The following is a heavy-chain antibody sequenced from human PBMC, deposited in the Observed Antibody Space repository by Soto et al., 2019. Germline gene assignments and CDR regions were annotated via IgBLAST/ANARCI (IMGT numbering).Heavy chain of an antibody. V-gene: IGHV3-53*01. Sequence: EVQLVESGGGVIQPGGSLKLSGAASGFTVGNNYTSWVRQAPGKGLEWVSLIYSTGTTKYADSLKDRFTVSRDKAKNMLYLPKDRLRAEDTAVYYCAKDGRGSGSHYNSFGYWGQGTLVTVSS. CDR1: GFTVGNNY. J-gene: IGHJ4*02. D-gene: IGHD3-10*01. CDR2: IYSTGTT. CDR3: AKDGRGSGSHYNSFGY.